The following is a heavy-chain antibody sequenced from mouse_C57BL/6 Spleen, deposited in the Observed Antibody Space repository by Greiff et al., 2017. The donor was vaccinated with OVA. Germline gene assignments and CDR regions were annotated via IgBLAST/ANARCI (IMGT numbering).Heavy chain of an antibody. V-gene: IGHV3-6*01. J-gene: IGHJ4*01. D-gene: IGHD2-4*01. CDR1: GYSITSGYY. Sequence: EVQLQESGPGLVKPSQSLSLTCSVTGYSITSGYYWNWIRQFPGNKLEWMGYISYDGSNNYNPSLKNRISITRDTSKNQFFLKLNSVTTEDTATYYCARDYDYGAMDYWGQGTSVTVSS. CDR2: ISYDGSN. CDR3: ARDYDYGAMDY.